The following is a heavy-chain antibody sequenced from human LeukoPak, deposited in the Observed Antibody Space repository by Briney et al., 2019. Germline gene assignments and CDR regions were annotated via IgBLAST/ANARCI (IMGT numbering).Heavy chain of an antibody. CDR1: GFTFSSYG. CDR2: ISGRGGST. D-gene: IGHD3-22*01. J-gene: IGHJ6*02. V-gene: IGHV3-23*01. Sequence: GGSLRLSCAASGFTFSSYGMHWVRQAPGKGLECVSGISGRGGSTYYADSVKGRFTISRDNSKNTLSLQMNSLRAEDTAVYYCARDGGEGVVLITYYYYGLDVWGQGTTVTVSS. CDR3: ARDGGEGVVLITYYYYGLDV.